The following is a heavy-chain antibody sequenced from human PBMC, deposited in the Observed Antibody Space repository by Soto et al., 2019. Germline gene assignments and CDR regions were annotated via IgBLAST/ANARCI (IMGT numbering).Heavy chain of an antibody. CDR2: IYYSGTT. J-gene: IGHJ4*02. D-gene: IGHD7-27*01. CDR1: GGSISSNSYY. V-gene: IGHV4-39*01. Sequence: SETLSLTCTVSGGSISSNSYYWGWIRQPPGKGLEWIGNIYYSGTTYYNPSLKSRVTISVDTSKNQFSLKLSSVTAADTAVYYCARQDPNWGLSGEGDYWGQGTLVTVSS. CDR3: ARQDPNWGLSGEGDY.